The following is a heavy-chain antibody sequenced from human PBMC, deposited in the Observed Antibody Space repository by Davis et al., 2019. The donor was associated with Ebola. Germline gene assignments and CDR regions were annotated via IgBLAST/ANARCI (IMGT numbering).Heavy chain of an antibody. Sequence: ASVKVSCKASGYTFTSYYMHWVRQAPGQGLEWMGIINPSGGSTSYAQKFQGRVTMTRDTSTSTVYMELSSLRSEDTAVYYCARVGAVLESITGTGPFGYWGQGTLVTVSS. D-gene: IGHD1-20*01. CDR2: INPSGGST. J-gene: IGHJ4*02. CDR3: ARVGAVLESITGTGPFGY. V-gene: IGHV1-46*01. CDR1: GYTFTSYY.